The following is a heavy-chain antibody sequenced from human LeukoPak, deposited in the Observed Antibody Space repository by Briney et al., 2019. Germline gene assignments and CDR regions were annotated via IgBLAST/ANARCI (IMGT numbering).Heavy chain of an antibody. CDR1: GGTFSSYA. Sequence: GASVKVSCKASGGTFSSYAISWVRQAPGEGLEWTGRIIPIYRTANYAQKFQGRVTLTTDESTSTADLNLSRLRSQDTAVYCCALDPLVRNHPDWFDPWGQGTLVTVAS. D-gene: IGHD3-10*01. CDR2: IIPIYRTA. CDR3: ALDPLVRNHPDWFDP. V-gene: IGHV1-69*05. J-gene: IGHJ5*02.